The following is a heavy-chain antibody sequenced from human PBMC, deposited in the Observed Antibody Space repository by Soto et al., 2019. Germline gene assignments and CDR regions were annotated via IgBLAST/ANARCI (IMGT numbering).Heavy chain of an antibody. V-gene: IGHV1-18*01. J-gene: IGHJ4*02. CDR3: TRAAMTKVTMLYY. D-gene: IGHD4-17*01. Sequence: ASVKVSCKASGYTFTSYGITWVRQAPGQGLEWMGWISVYNGNTNYEQKLQGRVTMTTDTSTSTAYMELRSLRSDDTAMYYCTRAAMTKVTMLYYWGQGTLVTVSS. CDR2: ISVYNGNT. CDR1: GYTFTSYG.